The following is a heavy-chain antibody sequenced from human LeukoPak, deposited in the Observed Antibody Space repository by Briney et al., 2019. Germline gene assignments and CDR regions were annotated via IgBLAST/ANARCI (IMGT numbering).Heavy chain of an antibody. Sequence: PGGSLGLSCAASGFTFSSYAMSWVRQAPGKGLEWVSAISGSSGSTYYADSVKGRFTISRDNSKNTLYLQMNSLRAEDTAVYYCAKDNYDILTGYSHDYYFDYWGQGTLVTVSS. D-gene: IGHD3-9*01. V-gene: IGHV3-23*01. CDR2: ISGSSGST. CDR3: AKDNYDILTGYSHDYYFDY. J-gene: IGHJ4*02. CDR1: GFTFSSYA.